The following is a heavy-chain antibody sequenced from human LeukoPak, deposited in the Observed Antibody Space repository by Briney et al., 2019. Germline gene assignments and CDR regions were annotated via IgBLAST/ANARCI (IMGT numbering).Heavy chain of an antibody. CDR2: IYSGGST. V-gene: IGHV3-53*01. CDR1: GFTVSSNY. D-gene: IGHD3-22*01. J-gene: IGHJ4*02. Sequence: GGSLRLSCPASGFTVSSNYMSWVRQAPGKGLEWVSVIYSGGSTYYADSVKGRFTISRDNSKNTLYLQMNSLRAEDTAVYYCARSYYYDSSGYYGTYYFDYWGQGTLVTVSS. CDR3: ARSYYYDSSGYYGTYYFDY.